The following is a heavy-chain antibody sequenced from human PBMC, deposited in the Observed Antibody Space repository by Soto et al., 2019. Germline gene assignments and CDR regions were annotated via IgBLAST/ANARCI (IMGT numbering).Heavy chain of an antibody. Sequence: RSQTLSLTCAISGDSVFSNTAAWSWIRQSPSRGLEWLGRTYYRSQWYYDYAVSVRSRITINPDTSKNQFSLQLNSVTPEDTAVYYCAIIDCSSTSCYLKHWGQGTLVTVYS. CDR1: GDSVFSNTAA. CDR3: AIIDCSSTSCYLKH. CDR2: TYYRSQWYY. V-gene: IGHV6-1*01. D-gene: IGHD2-2*01. J-gene: IGHJ1*01.